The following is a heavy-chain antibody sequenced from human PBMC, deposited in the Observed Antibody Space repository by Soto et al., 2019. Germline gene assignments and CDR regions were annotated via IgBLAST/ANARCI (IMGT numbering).Heavy chain of an antibody. D-gene: IGHD6-13*01. CDR3: ARDGTAAAGTADYYCYGMDV. V-gene: IGHV1-18*04. J-gene: IGHJ6*02. CDR1: GYTFTSYG. Sequence: ASVKVSCKASGYTFTSYGISWVRQAPGQGLEWMGWISAYNGNTNYAQKLQGRVTMTTDTSTSTAYMELRSLRSDDTAVYYCARDGTAAAGTADYYCYGMDVWGQGTTVTVSS. CDR2: ISAYNGNT.